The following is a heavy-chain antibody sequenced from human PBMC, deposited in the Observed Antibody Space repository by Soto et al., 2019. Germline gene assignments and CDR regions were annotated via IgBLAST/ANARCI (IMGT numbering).Heavy chain of an antibody. V-gene: IGHV4-59*01. Sequence: PSETLSLTCTVPGVSITPYYWTWIRHPPGKGLEWIGYVYHTGNTYYNPSLKSRVTISLDTSKNQVSLRLKSVTAADTAVYYCAREQYNWKLWGQGTLVTVSS. CDR3: AREQYNWKL. CDR1: GVSITPYY. CDR2: VYHTGNT. D-gene: IGHD1-20*01. J-gene: IGHJ4*02.